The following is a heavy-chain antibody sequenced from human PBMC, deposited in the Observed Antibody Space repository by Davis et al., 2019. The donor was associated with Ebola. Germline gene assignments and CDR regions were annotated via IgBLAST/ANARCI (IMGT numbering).Heavy chain of an antibody. J-gene: IGHJ5*02. V-gene: IGHV4-38-2*02. CDR3: ARVGDSSGYYPNWFGP. CDR1: GVSISDGYY. Sequence: SETLSLTCTVSGVSISDGYYWGCIRQPPGKGLEWIGSMFHSGSTYYNPSLKGRVTISVDTSKNQFSLNLRSVTAADTAVYYCARVGDSSGYYPNWFGPWGQGTLVTVSS. D-gene: IGHD3-22*01. CDR2: MFHSGST.